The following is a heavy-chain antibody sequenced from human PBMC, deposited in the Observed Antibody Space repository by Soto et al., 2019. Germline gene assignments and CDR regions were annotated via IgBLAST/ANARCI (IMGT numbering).Heavy chain of an antibody. CDR2: IYYSGST. J-gene: IGHJ5*02. V-gene: IGHV4-39*01. CDR1: GGSITSSSYY. Sequence: QLHLRESGPGLVKPSETLSLTCTVSGGSITSSSYYWCWIRQPPGKGLEWIGSIYYSGSTYYNPSLKSRVTISVDTSKNQFSLKLSSVTAADTAVYYCATQEVGGSYVYTFDPWGQGTLVTVSS. D-gene: IGHD1-26*01. CDR3: ATQEVGGSYVYTFDP.